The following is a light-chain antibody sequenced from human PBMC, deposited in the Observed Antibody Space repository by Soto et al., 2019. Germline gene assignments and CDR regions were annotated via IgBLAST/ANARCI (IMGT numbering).Light chain of an antibody. V-gene: IGKV2-24*01. CDR1: QNLALSNGETY. Sequence: DVVLSQTLLSSPVTLGQPASISCRSSQNLALSNGETYWSWLQQGPGQPPRLLIYRVANRSSGVPDRFSGSGSGTDFTLKISRVEAEDVGVYYCMQLTHVPYTFGQGTKLEIK. CDR3: MQLTHVPYT. CDR2: RVA. J-gene: IGKJ2*01.